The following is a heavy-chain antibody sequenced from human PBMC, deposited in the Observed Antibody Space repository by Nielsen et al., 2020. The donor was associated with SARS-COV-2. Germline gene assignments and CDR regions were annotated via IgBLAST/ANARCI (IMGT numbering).Heavy chain of an antibody. CDR3: ARDPGVGVGEDGFDI. J-gene: IGHJ3*02. Sequence: GESLKISCTASGFTFSNSAMSWVRQTSGKGLEWVSSISGSGDRTDYADSVKGRFTISRDNAHNSLYLEMNSLRVEDTAIYYCARDPGVGVGEDGFDIWGQGTMVTVSS. D-gene: IGHD2-2*01. CDR1: GFTFSNSA. CDR2: ISGSGDRT. V-gene: IGHV3-23*01.